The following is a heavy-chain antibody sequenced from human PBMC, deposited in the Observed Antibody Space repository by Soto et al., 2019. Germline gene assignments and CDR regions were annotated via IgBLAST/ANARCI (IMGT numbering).Heavy chain of an antibody. V-gene: IGHV3-30*18. Sequence: PGGSLRLSCAASGFTFSNCGMHWVRQAPGKGLEWVAVISSDGSNKYYADSVKGRFTISRDNSRNTLFLQMNSLRVADTAVYYCAKDPPLTASRYFAWLLPDYWGQGTLVTVSS. D-gene: IGHD3-9*01. CDR2: ISSDGSNK. J-gene: IGHJ4*02. CDR3: AKDPPLTASRYFAWLLPDY. CDR1: GFTFSNCG.